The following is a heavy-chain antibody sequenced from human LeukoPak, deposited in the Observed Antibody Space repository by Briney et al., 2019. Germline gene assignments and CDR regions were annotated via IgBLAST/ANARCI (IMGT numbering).Heavy chain of an antibody. J-gene: IGHJ4*02. CDR3: AKSHVSTATGTGRYFDY. Sequence: GGSLRLSCAASGFTFSSYAMSWVRQAPGKGLEWVSAISGSGGSTYYADSVKGRFTISRDNSKNTLYLQMNSLRAEDTAVYYCAKSHVSTATGTGRYFDYWGQGTLVTVSS. CDR1: GFTFSSYA. V-gene: IGHV3-23*01. CDR2: ISGSGGST. D-gene: IGHD3-9*01.